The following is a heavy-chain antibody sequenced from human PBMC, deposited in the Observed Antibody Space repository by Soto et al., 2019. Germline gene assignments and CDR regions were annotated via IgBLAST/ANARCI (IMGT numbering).Heavy chain of an antibody. CDR1: GGSISSSSYY. CDR3: ARRPIYGYYYYYGMDV. J-gene: IGHJ6*02. Sequence: QLQLQESGPGLVKPSETLSLTCTVSGGSISSSSYYWGWIRQPPGKGLEWIGSIYYSGSTYYNPSLKSRVTISVDTSKNQFSLKLSSVTAADTAVYYCARRPIYGYYYYYGMDVWGQGTTVTVSS. D-gene: IGHD2-21*01. V-gene: IGHV4-39*01. CDR2: IYYSGST.